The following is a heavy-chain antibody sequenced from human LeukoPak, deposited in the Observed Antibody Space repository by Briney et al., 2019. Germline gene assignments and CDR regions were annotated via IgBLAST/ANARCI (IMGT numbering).Heavy chain of an antibody. CDR2: IYTSGST. CDR3: ARVTCNAFDY. J-gene: IGHJ4*02. CDR1: VGSTSIVSYY. V-gene: IGHV4-61*02. Sequence: SETLSLTCTVSVGSTSIVSYYWGWIRQPAGKGLGWIGRIYTSGSTTSTPSLKSRVTLSVDTSKSQFSLKLSSVTAADTAVYYCARVTCNAFDYWGQGTLVTVSS. D-gene: IGHD1-14*01.